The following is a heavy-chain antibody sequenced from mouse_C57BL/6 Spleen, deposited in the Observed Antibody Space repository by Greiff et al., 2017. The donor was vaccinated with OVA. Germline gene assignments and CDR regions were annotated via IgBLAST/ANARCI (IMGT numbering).Heavy chain of an antibody. D-gene: IGHD1-1*01. V-gene: IGHV14-4*01. CDR3: TTPYYGSSDWYFDV. CDR2: IDPENGDT. Sequence: EVQVVESGAELVRPGASVKLSCTASGFNIKDDYMHWVKQRPEQGLEWIGWIDPENGDTEYASKFQGKATITADTSSNTAYLQLSSLTSEDTAVYYCTTPYYGSSDWYFDVWGTGTTVTVSS. J-gene: IGHJ1*03. CDR1: GFNIKDDY.